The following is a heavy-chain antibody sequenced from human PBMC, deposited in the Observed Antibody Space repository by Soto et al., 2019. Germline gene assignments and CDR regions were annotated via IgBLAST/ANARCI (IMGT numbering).Heavy chain of an antibody. CDR3: AKPVVVVTSAPIDY. CDR1: GFTFSSYA. Sequence: PVGSLRLSCAASGFTFSSYAMSWVRQAPGKGLEWVSAISGSGGSTYYADSVKGRFTISRDNSKNTLYLQMNSLRAEDTAVYYCAKPVVVVTSAPIDYWGQGTLVTSPQ. V-gene: IGHV3-23*01. CDR2: ISGSGGST. D-gene: IGHD2-21*02. J-gene: IGHJ4*02.